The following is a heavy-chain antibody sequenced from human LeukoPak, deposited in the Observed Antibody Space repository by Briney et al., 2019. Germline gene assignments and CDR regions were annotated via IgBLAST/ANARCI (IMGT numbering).Heavy chain of an antibody. CDR3: ARHETGPYFDY. J-gene: IGHJ4*02. CDR1: GYSFTRNW. D-gene: IGHD1-1*01. V-gene: IGHV5-51*01. Sequence: GESLKISCTGSGYSFTRNWIGWVRQMPGKGLEWMGIIHPGDSDTRYSPSFQGQVTISADRSISTAYLQWSSLKASDTAMYYCARHETGPYFDYWGQGTLVTVSS. CDR2: IHPGDSDT.